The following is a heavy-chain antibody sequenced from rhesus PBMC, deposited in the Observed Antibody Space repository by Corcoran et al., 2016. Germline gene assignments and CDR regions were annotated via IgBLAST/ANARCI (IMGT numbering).Heavy chain of an antibody. J-gene: IGHJ4*01. Sequence: QVQRVQSGAEVKKHGASVKLSCTASGYTFTSDRINWVRRAAGQGREWMGLINPSNGNTGYAQKFQGRVTMTRDTSTSTAYMELSSLRSEDTAVYYCARVRVAYYFDYWGQGVLVTVSS. V-gene: IGHV1-200*01. CDR1: GYTFTSDR. D-gene: IGHD4-29*01. CDR3: ARVRVAYYFDY. CDR2: INPSNGNT.